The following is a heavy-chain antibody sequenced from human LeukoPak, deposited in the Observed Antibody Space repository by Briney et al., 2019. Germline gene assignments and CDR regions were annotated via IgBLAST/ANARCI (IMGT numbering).Heavy chain of an antibody. J-gene: IGHJ6*02. Sequence: PGGSLRLSCAASGFTFSSYAMSWVRQAPGKGLEWVAVISYDGSNKYYADSVKGRFTISRDNSKNTLYLQMNSLRAEDTAVYYCANLRTPYGGNSHYYYYGMDVWGQGTTVTVSS. CDR2: ISYDGSNK. CDR1: GFTFSSYA. D-gene: IGHD4-23*01. V-gene: IGHV3-30*18. CDR3: ANLRTPYGGNSHYYYYGMDV.